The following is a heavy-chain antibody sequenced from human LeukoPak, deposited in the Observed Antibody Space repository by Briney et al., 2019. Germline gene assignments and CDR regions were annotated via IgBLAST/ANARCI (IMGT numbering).Heavy chain of an antibody. CDR1: GGSVSSGNYY. J-gene: IGHJ4*02. Sequence: SETLSLTCTVSGGSVSSGNYYWSWIRQPPGKGLEWIGFIYYSGSTNYNPSLKSRVTISVDTSKNQFSLKLSSVTAADTAVYYCARDPSGYFNYWGQGTLATVSS. V-gene: IGHV4-61*01. CDR2: IYYSGST. CDR3: ARDPSGYFNY. D-gene: IGHD3-22*01.